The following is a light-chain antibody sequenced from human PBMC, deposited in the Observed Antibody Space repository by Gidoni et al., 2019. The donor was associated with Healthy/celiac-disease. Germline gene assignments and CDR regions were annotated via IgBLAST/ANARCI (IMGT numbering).Light chain of an antibody. V-gene: IGKV3-15*01. J-gene: IGKJ4*01. CDR3: QQYNNWPPT. Sequence: IAMTQSPATLSVSPGERATLSCRASQSVSSNLAWYQQKPGQAPRLLIYGASTRATGIPARFSGSGSGTKFTLTISSLQSEDFAVYYCQQYNNWPPTFGGGTKVEIK. CDR1: QSVSSN. CDR2: GAS.